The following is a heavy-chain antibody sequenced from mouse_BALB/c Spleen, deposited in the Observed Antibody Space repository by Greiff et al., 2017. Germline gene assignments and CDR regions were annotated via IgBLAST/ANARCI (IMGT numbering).Heavy chain of an antibody. CDR2: INPYNDGT. CDR1: GYTFTSYV. J-gene: IGHJ4*01. V-gene: IGHV1-14*01. D-gene: IGHD2-4*01. Sequence: VQLQQSGPELVKPGASVKMSCKASGYTFTSYVMHWVKQKPGQGLEWIGYINPYNDGTKYNEKFKGKATLTADTSSSTAYMQISSLTSEDSAVYFCARSPYDYDYAMDYWGQGTSVTVSS. CDR3: ARSPYDYDYAMDY.